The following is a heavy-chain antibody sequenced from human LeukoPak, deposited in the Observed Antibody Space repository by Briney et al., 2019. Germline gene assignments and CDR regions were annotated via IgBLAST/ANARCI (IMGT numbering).Heavy chain of an antibody. D-gene: IGHD6-19*01. CDR3: ARDSKQWLVRGWFDP. V-gene: IGHV4-4*07. CDR1: GGSISSYY. CDR2: IYTSGST. Sequence: SETLSVTCTVSGGSISSYYWSWIRQPARKGLEWIGRIYTSGSTNYNPSLKSRVTMSVDTSKNQFSLKLSSVTAADTAVYYCARDSKQWLVRGWFDPWGQGTLVTVSS. J-gene: IGHJ5*02.